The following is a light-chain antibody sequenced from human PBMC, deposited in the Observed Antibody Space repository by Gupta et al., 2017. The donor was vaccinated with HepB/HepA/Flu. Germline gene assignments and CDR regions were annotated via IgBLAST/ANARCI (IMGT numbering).Light chain of an antibody. V-gene: IGLV2-23*02. Sequence: QPALTHTASVSGSPGQSITLSCTGTSSDLGSYNLVSWYHQHPGKAPKRMIYEVSRRPSGVSNRFSGSKSGNTASLTSSGLQAEDEADYYCCSYAGSKVFGTGTKVTVL. CDR2: EVS. J-gene: IGLJ1*01. CDR3: CSYAGSKV. CDR1: SSDLGSYNL.